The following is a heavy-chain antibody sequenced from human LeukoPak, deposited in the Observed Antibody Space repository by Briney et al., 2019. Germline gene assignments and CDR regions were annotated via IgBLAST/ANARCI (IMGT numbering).Heavy chain of an antibody. CDR1: GFTFSSYA. Sequence: GGSLRLSCAASGFTFSSYAMSWVRQAPGKGLEWVSAISGNGSTYYADSVKGRFTISRDNSKNTLYLQMNSLRAEDTAVYYCAKGATISTTGSIAVAGIDYWGQGTLVTVSS. CDR3: AKGATISTTGSIAVAGIDY. CDR2: ISGNGST. D-gene: IGHD6-19*01. J-gene: IGHJ4*02. V-gene: IGHV3-23*01.